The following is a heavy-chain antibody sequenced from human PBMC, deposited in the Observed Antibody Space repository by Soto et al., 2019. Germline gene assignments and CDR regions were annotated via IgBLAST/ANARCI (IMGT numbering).Heavy chain of an antibody. V-gene: IGHV3-7*03. J-gene: IGHJ3*02. CDR1: GFTFSSYW. D-gene: IGHD1-26*01. Sequence: EVQLVESGGGLVQPGGSLRLSCAASGFTFSSYWMSWVRQAPGKGLEWVANIKQDGSEKYYVDSVKVRFTISRDNAKNSLYLQMNSLRAEDTAVYYCARVIPSDIVGANWYEGFDAFDIWGQGTMVTVSS. CDR3: ARVIPSDIVGANWYEGFDAFDI. CDR2: IKQDGSEK.